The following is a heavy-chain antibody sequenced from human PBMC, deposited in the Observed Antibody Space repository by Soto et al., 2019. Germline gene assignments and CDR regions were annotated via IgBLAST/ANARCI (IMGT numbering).Heavy chain of an antibody. Sequence: VASVKVSCKASGGTFSSYAISWVRQAPGQGLEWMGGIIPIFGTANYAQKFQGRVTITADESTSTAYMELSSLRSEDTAVYYGASDLRGSGTDVWGQGTTVTVAS. CDR2: IIPIFGTA. J-gene: IGHJ6*02. CDR3: ASDLRGSGTDV. CDR1: GGTFSSYA. V-gene: IGHV1-69*13. D-gene: IGHD3-10*01.